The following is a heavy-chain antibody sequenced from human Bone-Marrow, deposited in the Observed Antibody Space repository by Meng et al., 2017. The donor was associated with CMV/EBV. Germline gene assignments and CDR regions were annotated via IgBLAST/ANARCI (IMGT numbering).Heavy chain of an antibody. Sequence: SETLSLTCTVSGGSISSSDYYWGWIRQPPGKGLEWIGEINHSGSTNYNPSLKSRVTISVDTSKNQFSLKLSSVTAADTAVYYCARDRIVVVPAAIPYSSSAHYYYYGMDVWGQGTTVTVSS. CDR3: ARDRIVVVPAAIPYSSSAHYYYYGMDV. J-gene: IGHJ6*02. CDR1: GGSISSSDYY. CDR2: INHSGST. D-gene: IGHD2-2*01. V-gene: IGHV4-39*07.